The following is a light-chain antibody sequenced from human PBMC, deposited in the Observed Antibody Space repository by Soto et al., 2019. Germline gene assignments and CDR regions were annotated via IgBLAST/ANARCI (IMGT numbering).Light chain of an antibody. V-gene: IGKV1-9*01. CDR1: QGITSY. J-gene: IGKJ4*01. Sequence: IQLTQSPSSLSASVLDIVTITFRASQGITSYLAWYQQRPGKAPGLLIYSASTLQSGVPSRFSGSGYGTDFSLTISNLQPEDFATYYCQQLYSHPLTFGGGTKVDIK. CDR3: QQLYSHPLT. CDR2: SAS.